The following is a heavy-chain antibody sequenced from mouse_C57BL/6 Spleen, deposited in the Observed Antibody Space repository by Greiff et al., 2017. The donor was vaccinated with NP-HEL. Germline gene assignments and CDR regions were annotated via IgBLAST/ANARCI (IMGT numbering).Heavy chain of an antibody. Sequence: EVKLMESGGGLVKPGGSLKLSCAASGFTFSSYTMSWVRQTPEKRLEWVATISGGGGNTYYPDSVKGRFTISRDNAKNTLYLQMSSLRSEDTAVYYCARLGKNAMDYWGQGTSVTVSS. V-gene: IGHV5-9*04. CDR1: GFTFSSYT. D-gene: IGHD2-1*01. CDR2: ISGGGGNT. J-gene: IGHJ4*01. CDR3: ARLGKNAMDY.